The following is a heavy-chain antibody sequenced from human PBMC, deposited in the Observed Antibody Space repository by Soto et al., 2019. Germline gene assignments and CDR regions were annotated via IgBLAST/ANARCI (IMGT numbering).Heavy chain of an antibody. V-gene: IGHV3-23*01. Sequence: GGSLRLSCAASGFTFSSYAMSWVRQAPGKGLEWVSAISGSGGSTYYADSVKGRFNISGDKSKNTLYLQMNSLKAEDMAVYYCAKDNGGDYGAYGVTWGDWGAYYFDYWGQGTPVTVSS. CDR1: GFTFSSYA. D-gene: IGHD4-17*01. J-gene: IGHJ4*02. CDR3: AKDNGGDYGAYGVTWGDWGAYYFDY. CDR2: ISGSGGST.